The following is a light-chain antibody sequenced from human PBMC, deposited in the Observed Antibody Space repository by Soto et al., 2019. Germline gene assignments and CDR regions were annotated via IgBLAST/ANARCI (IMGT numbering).Light chain of an antibody. Sequence: QLVLTQSSSASASLGYSVTLTCTLSSGHSSYIIAWHQQQPGKAPRYLMKLEGSGSYNKGSGVPDRFSGSSSGAHRYLTISNLHSEDEADYYCETWDSNTRVFGGGTQLTVL. J-gene: IGLJ2*01. V-gene: IGLV4-60*03. CDR1: SGHSSYI. CDR2: LEGSGSY. CDR3: ETWDSNTRV.